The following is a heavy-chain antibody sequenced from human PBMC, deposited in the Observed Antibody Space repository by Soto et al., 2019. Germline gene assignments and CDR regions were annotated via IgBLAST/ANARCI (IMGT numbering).Heavy chain of an antibody. D-gene: IGHD2-15*01. Sequence: LLTVYFNGAGDAFSSYAISLVRKKPGQGLEWMGGIIPIFGTANYAQKFQGRVTITADESTSTAYMELSSLRSEDTAVYYCARSAPYCSGGSCYFNWFDPWGQGTLVPGSS. V-gene: IGHV1-69*01. CDR2: IIPIFGTA. CDR1: GDAFSSYA. J-gene: IGHJ5*02. CDR3: ARSAPYCSGGSCYFNWFDP.